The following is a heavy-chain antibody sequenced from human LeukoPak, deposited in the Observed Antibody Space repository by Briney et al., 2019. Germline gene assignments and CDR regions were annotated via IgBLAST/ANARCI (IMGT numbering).Heavy chain of an antibody. CDR1: GYTFTGYY. D-gene: IGHD3-16*02. CDR2: INPNSGGT. CDR3: ARGPGDYVWGSYRSFDY. Sequence: GASVKVSCKASGYTFTGYYMHWVRQAPGQGLEWMGWINPNSGGTNYAQKFQGRVTMTRDTSISTAYMELSRLRSDDTAVYYCARGPGDYVWGSYRSFDYWGQGTLVTVSS. V-gene: IGHV1-2*02. J-gene: IGHJ4*02.